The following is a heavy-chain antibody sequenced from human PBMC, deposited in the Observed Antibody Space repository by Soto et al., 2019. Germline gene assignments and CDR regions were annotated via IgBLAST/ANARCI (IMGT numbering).Heavy chain of an antibody. V-gene: IGHV3-23*01. D-gene: IGHD5-18*01. CDR3: AKERVQLWLLGGYYFDY. J-gene: IGHJ4*02. CDR1: GFAFSSYA. Sequence: PGGSLRLSCAASGFAFSSYAMSWVRQAPGKGLEWVSAISGSGGSTYYADSVKGRFTISRDNSKNTLYLQMNSLRAEDPAVYYCAKERVQLWLLGGYYFDYWGQGTLVTVSS. CDR2: ISGSGGST.